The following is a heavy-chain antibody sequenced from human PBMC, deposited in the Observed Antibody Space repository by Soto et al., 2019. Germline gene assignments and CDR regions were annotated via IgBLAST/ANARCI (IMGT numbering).Heavy chain of an antibody. CDR2: IYYSGST. V-gene: IGHV4-39*01. CDR1: GGSISSSSYY. D-gene: IGHD3-3*01. CDR3: ARSSRFLEWLFFFDY. Sequence: SETLSLTCTVSGGSISSSSYYWGWIRQPPGKGLEWIGSIYYSGSTYYDPSLKSRVTISVDTSKNQFSLKLSSVTAADTAVYYCARSSRFLEWLFFFDYWGQGTLVTVSS. J-gene: IGHJ4*02.